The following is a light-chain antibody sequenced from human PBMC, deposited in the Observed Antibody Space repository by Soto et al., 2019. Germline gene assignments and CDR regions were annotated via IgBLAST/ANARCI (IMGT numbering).Light chain of an antibody. CDR3: QHYGSSLLFT. V-gene: IGKV3-20*01. Sequence: EIVLTQSPGTLSLSPGERATLSCRASQSVSSSYLAWYQQKPGQAPRLLIYGASSRPTGIPDRFSGSGSGTDFTLTISRLEPEDFAVYYCQHYGSSLLFTFGPGTKVDIK. CDR2: GAS. J-gene: IGKJ3*01. CDR1: QSVSSSY.